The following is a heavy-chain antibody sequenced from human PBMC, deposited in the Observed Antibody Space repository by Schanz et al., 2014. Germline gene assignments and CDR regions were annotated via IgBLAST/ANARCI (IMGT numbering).Heavy chain of an antibody. V-gene: IGHV3-48*01. Sequence: VQLVESGGGLIQPGGSLRLSCAASGFGFSSYGMNWVRQAPGKGLEWVAYISSSSSTIHYADSVKGRFTISRDNAKNSLYLQMNSLRAEDTAVYYCAKGRFGELSAFDIWGQGTMVTVSS. CDR3: AKGRFGELSAFDI. D-gene: IGHD3-10*01. J-gene: IGHJ3*02. CDR2: ISSSSSTI. CDR1: GFGFSSYG.